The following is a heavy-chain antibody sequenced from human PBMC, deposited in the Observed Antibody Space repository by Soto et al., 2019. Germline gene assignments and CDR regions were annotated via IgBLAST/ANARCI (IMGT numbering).Heavy chain of an antibody. CDR2: INHSGST. V-gene: IGHV4-34*01. Sequence: PSEPLSLTCGVGGGSFSGYYWSWIRQPPGKGLEWIGEINHSGSTNYNPSLKSRVTISVDTSKNQFSLKLSSVTAADTAVYYCARERSGCSSTSCYSFYYYMDVWGKGTTVTVSS. CDR1: GGSFSGYY. J-gene: IGHJ6*03. CDR3: ARERSGCSSTSCYSFYYYMDV. D-gene: IGHD2-2*01.